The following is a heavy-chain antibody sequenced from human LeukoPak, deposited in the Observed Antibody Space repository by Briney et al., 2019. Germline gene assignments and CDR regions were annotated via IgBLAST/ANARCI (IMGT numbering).Heavy chain of an antibody. D-gene: IGHD3-16*01. CDR1: GGSFRGYY. J-gene: IGHJ6*02. V-gene: IGHV4-34*01. CDR3: ARGPARLLTGGDYYYYGMDV. CDR2: INHSGST. Sequence: SETLSLTCAVYGGSFRGYYWSWIRQPPGKGLERIGEINHSGSTNYNPSLKSRVTISVDTSKNQFSLKLSSVTAADTAVYYCARGPARLLTGGDYYYYGMDVWGQGTTVTVSS.